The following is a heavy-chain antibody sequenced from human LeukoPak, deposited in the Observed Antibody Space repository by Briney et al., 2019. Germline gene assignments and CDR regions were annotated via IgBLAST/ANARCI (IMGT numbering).Heavy chain of an antibody. CDR2: ISSSSSYI. Sequence: GGSLRLSCAASGFTFSSYSMNWVRQAPGKGLEWVSSISSSSSYIYYADSVKGRFTISRDNAKNSLYLQMNSLRAEDTAVYYCARDKRYSSSTGGDYFDYWGQGTLVTVSS. J-gene: IGHJ4*02. V-gene: IGHV3-21*01. D-gene: IGHD6-6*01. CDR3: ARDKRYSSSTGGDYFDY. CDR1: GFTFSSYS.